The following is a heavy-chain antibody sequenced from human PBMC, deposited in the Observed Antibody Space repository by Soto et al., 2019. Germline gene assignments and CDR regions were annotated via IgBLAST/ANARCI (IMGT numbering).Heavy chain of an antibody. V-gene: IGHV4-30-2*01. CDR3: ARHGNLAPRAFDP. CDR1: GGSISSGGYS. D-gene: IGHD1-1*01. J-gene: IGHJ5*02. CDR2: IYHSGST. Sequence: PSETLSLTCAVSGGSISSGGYSWGWIRQPPGKGLEWIGYIYHSGSTYYNPSLKSRVTISVDRSKNQFSLKLSSVTAADTAVYYCARHGNLAPRAFDPWGQGTLVTVPQ.